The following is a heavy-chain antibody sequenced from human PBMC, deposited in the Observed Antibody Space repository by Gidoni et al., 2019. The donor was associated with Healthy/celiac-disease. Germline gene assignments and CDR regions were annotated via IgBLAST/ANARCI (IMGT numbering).Heavy chain of an antibody. CDR3: AREGYYYDSSGYPTYFQH. Sequence: QVQLQQWGAGLLKPSETLSLTCAVYGGSFSGYYWSWIRQPPGKGLEWIGEINHSGSTNYTPSLKSRVTISVDTSKNQFSLKLSSVTAADTAVYYCAREGYYYDSSGYPTYFQHWGQGTLVTVSS. J-gene: IGHJ1*01. CDR1: GGSFSGYY. CDR2: INHSGST. D-gene: IGHD3-22*01. V-gene: IGHV4-34*01.